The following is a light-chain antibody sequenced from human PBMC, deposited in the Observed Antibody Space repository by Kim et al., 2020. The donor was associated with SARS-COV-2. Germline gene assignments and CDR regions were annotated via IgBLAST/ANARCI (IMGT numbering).Light chain of an antibody. Sequence: PGERATLCCRASHSVSSYLAWKQQKPGQAPGPLIYDASNRATGIPARFSGRGSGTDFTLTISSLEPEDYAVYYCQHRGIWPPFGQGTKAAIK. J-gene: IGKJ1*01. V-gene: IGKV3-11*01. CDR2: DAS. CDR3: QHRGIWPP. CDR1: HSVSSY.